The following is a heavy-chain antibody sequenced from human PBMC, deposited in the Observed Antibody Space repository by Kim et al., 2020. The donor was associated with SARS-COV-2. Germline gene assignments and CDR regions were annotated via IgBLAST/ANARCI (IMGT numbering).Heavy chain of an antibody. CDR2: INHSGST. CDR1: GGSFSGYY. V-gene: IGHV4-34*01. CDR3: ASGFPVSTFYYYYYGMDV. Sequence: SETLSLTCAVYGGSFSGYYWSWIRQPPGKGLEWIGEINHSGSTNYNPSLKSRVTISVDTFKNQFSLKLSSVTAADTAVYYCASGFPVSTFYYYYYGMDVWGQGTTVTVSS. J-gene: IGHJ6*02.